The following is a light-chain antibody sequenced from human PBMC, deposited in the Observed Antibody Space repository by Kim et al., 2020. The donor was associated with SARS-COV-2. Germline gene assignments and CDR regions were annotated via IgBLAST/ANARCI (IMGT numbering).Light chain of an antibody. Sequence: QSALTQPASVSGSPGQSITIPCTGTSSDVGSYNLVSLYQQHPGKAPKLMIYEGSKRPSGVSNRFSGSKSGNTASLTISGLQAEDEADYYCCSYAGSSTYVFGTGTKVTVL. CDR1: SSDVGSYNL. CDR2: EGS. V-gene: IGLV2-23*01. CDR3: CSYAGSSTYV. J-gene: IGLJ1*01.